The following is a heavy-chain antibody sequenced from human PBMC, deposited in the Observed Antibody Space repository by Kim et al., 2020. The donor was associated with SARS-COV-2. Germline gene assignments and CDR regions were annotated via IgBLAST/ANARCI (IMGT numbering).Heavy chain of an antibody. D-gene: IGHD3-10*01. Sequence: FQGRVTMTRNTSISTAYMELSSLRSEDTAVYYCARARRITMVRGIYYFDYWGQGTLVTVSS. J-gene: IGHJ4*02. CDR3: ARARRITMVRGIYYFDY. V-gene: IGHV1-8*01.